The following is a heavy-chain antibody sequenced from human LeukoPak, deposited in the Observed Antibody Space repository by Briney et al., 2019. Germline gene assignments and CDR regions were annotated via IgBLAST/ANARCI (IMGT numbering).Heavy chain of an antibody. Sequence: SQTLSLTCTVSGGSISSGGYYWSWIRQPPGKGLEWIGYIYHSGSTYYNPSLKSRVTISVDRSKNQFSLKLSSVTAADTAVYYCARGSHYDFPTTWFDPWGQGTLVTVSS. CDR1: GGSISSGGYY. CDR2: IYHSGST. J-gene: IGHJ5*02. D-gene: IGHD3-3*01. CDR3: ARGSHYDFPTTWFDP. V-gene: IGHV4-30-2*01.